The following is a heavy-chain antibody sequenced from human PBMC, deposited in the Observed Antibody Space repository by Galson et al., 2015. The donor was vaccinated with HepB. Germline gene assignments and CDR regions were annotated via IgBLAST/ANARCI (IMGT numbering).Heavy chain of an antibody. J-gene: IGHJ3*02. Sequence: SVKVSCKASGGTFSSYAISWVRQAPGQGLEWMGGIIPIFGTANYAQKFQGRVTITADESTSAAYMELSSLRSEDTAVYYCARGLGRMRGYCSSTSCRGDAFDIWGQGTMVTVSS. D-gene: IGHD2-2*01. CDR2: IIPIFGTA. CDR1: GGTFSSYA. CDR3: ARGLGRMRGYCSSTSCRGDAFDI. V-gene: IGHV1-69*13.